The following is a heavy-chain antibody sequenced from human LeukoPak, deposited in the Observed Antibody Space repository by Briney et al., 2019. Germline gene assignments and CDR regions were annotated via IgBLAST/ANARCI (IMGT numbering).Heavy chain of an antibody. J-gene: IGHJ4*02. CDR3: AREASGNYHVFDS. V-gene: IGHV3-11*04. Sequence: GGSLRLSSEASGFSVSSYCMSWIRQAPGKGLEWVSYITNTGRSTNYADAVKGRFTISRDNAKQSVYLEMTDLRAEDTAVYYCAREASGNYHVFDSWGQGTLVIVSS. CDR1: GFSVSSYC. D-gene: IGHD6-25*01. CDR2: ITNTGRST.